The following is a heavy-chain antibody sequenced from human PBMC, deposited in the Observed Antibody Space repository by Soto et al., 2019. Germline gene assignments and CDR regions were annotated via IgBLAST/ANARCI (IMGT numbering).Heavy chain of an antibody. CDR2: ISSSSSTI. Sequence: GGSLRLSCAASGFTFSSYSMNWVRQAPGKGLEWVSYISSSSSTIYYADSVKGRFTISRDNAKNSLYLQMNSLRAEDTAVYYCARIAAAGHSGPSSDYWGQGTLVTVSS. CDR3: ARIAAAGHSGPSSDY. V-gene: IGHV3-48*01. CDR1: GFTFSSYS. D-gene: IGHD6-13*01. J-gene: IGHJ4*02.